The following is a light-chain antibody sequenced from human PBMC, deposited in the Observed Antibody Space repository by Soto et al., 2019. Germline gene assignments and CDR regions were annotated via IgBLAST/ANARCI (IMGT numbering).Light chain of an antibody. CDR1: SSDVGGYNY. V-gene: IGLV2-11*01. CDR3: CSYAGSYF. CDR2: DVS. J-gene: IGLJ1*01. Sequence: QSALTQPRSVSGSPGQSVTISCTGTSSDVGGYNYVSWYQQHPGKAPKLMIYDVSKRPSGVPDRFSGSKSGNTASLTISGLQAEDEVDYYCCSYAGSYFFGTGTKVTVL.